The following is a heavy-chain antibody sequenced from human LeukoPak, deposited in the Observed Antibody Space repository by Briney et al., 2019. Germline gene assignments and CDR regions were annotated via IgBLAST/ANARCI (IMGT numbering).Heavy chain of an antibody. Sequence: SETLSLTCTVSGGSISSSSYYWGWIRQPPGKGLEWIGSIYYSGSTYYNPSLKSRVTISVDTSKNQFSLKLSSVTAADTAVYYCARDRHYGSGSYLDYWGQGTLVTVSS. CDR3: ARDRHYGSGSYLDY. J-gene: IGHJ4*02. V-gene: IGHV4-39*02. CDR1: GGSISSSSYY. D-gene: IGHD3-10*01. CDR2: IYYSGST.